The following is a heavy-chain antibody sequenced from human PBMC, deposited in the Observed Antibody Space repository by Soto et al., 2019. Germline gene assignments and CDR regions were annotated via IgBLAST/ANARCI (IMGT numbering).Heavy chain of an antibody. V-gene: IGHV5-10-1*01. CDR1: EYSFTSYW. J-gene: IGHJ4*02. CDR2: IDPSDSYT. CDR3: ARQRCSGGSCYYFDY. Sequence: GESLKISCKGSEYSFTSYWISWVRQMPGKGLEWMGRIDPSDSYTNYSPSFQGHVTISADKSISTAYLQWSSLKASDTAMYYCARQRCSGGSCYYFDYWGQGTLVTVSS. D-gene: IGHD2-15*01.